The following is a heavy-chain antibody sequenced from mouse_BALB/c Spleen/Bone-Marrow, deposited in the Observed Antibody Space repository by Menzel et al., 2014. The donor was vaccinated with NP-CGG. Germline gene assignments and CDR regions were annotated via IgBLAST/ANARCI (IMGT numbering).Heavy chain of an antibody. CDR1: GYTFTSYY. Sequence: VKLMESGPELVKPGASVRTSCKASGYTFTSYYIHWVRQRPGQGLEWIGWIYPGDFNTKYNEKFKGKATLTADKSSSTAYMQLSSLTFEDSAVYFCARKSQRAYDSMNYWGPGTSVTVSS. J-gene: IGHJ4*01. CDR3: ARKSQRAYDSMNY. CDR2: IYPGDFNT. D-gene: IGHD2-4*01. V-gene: IGHV1S56*01.